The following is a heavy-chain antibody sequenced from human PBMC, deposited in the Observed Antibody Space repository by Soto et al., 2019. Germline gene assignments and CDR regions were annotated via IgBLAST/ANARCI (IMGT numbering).Heavy chain of an antibody. Sequence: GGSLRLSCAASGFTFISYAMSWVRQPPGKGLEWVSTISGSGSNTYYADSVKGRFTISRDNSKNTLYLQMNSLSAEDTAMFYCAKQALSGSLDYWGQGALVTVSS. CDR3: AKQALSGSLDY. J-gene: IGHJ4*02. CDR2: ISGSGSNT. V-gene: IGHV3-23*01. CDR1: GFTFISYA. D-gene: IGHD6-19*01.